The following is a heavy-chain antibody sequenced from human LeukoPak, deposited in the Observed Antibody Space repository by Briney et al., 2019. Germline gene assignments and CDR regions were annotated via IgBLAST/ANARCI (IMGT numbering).Heavy chain of an antibody. Sequence: GGSLRLSCAASGFTVSSNYMSWVRQAPGKGLEWVSVIYSGGSTYYADSVKGRFTISRDNSKNTLYLQMNSLRAEDTAVYYCAKSGVLVRPRGDFDYWGQGTLVTVSS. CDR1: GFTVSSNY. V-gene: IGHV3-53*01. CDR3: AKSGVLVRPRGDFDY. D-gene: IGHD6-13*01. J-gene: IGHJ4*02. CDR2: IYSGGST.